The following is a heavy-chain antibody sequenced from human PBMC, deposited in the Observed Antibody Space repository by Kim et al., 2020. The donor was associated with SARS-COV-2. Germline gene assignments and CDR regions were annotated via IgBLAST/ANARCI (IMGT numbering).Heavy chain of an antibody. Sequence: GGSLRLSCAASGFTVSSNYMSWVRQAPGKGLEWVSVIYSGGSTYYADSVKGRFTISRDNSKNTLYLQMNSLRAEDTAVYYCAREAAMVPDVWYYYYGMDVWGQGTTVTVSS. J-gene: IGHJ6*02. CDR2: IYSGGST. CDR3: AREAAMVPDVWYYYYGMDV. D-gene: IGHD5-18*01. V-gene: IGHV3-53*01. CDR1: GFTVSSNY.